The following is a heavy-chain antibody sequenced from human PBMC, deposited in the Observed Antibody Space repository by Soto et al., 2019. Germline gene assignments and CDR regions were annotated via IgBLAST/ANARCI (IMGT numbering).Heavy chain of an antibody. CDR2: IYYSGST. D-gene: IGHD3-16*01. J-gene: IGHJ3*02. Sequence: SETLSLTCTVSGGSISSYYWSWIRQPPGKGLEWIGYIYYSGSTNYNPSLKSRVTISVDTSKNQFSLKLSSVTAADTAVYYCARPIITYYAPGDFDIWGPGPMVTVSS. CDR1: GGSISSYY. CDR3: ARPIITYYAPGDFDI. V-gene: IGHV4-59*01.